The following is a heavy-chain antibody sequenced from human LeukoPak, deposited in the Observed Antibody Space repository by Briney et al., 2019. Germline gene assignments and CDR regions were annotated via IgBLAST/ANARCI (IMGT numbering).Heavy chain of an antibody. V-gene: IGHV4-59*01. CDR2: IYYSGST. D-gene: IGHD6-19*01. CDR3: ARAVAGNPLDY. Sequence: PSETLSLTCTVSGGSISSYYWSWIRQPPGKGLEWIGYIYYSGSTNYNPFLKSRVTISVDTSKNQFSLKLSSVTAADTAVYYCARAVAGNPLDYWGQGTLVTVSS. CDR1: GGSISSYY. J-gene: IGHJ4*02.